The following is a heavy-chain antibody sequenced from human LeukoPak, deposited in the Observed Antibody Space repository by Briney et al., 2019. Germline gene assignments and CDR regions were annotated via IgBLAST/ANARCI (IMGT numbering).Heavy chain of an antibody. Sequence: PGGSLRLSCAASGFTFSRYDMHWVRQVTGKGLEWVSGIGTAGDAYSPGSVKGRFTISRANAKNSLYLQMNNLRVGDTALYYCVRSLGSSSWSVGGVFDIWGQGTLVTVSS. CDR3: VRSLGSSSWSVGGVFDI. J-gene: IGHJ3*02. D-gene: IGHD6-13*01. V-gene: IGHV3-13*01. CDR1: GFTFSRYD. CDR2: IGTAGDA.